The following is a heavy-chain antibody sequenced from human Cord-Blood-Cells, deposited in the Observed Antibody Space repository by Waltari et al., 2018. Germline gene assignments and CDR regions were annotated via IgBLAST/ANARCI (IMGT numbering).Heavy chain of an antibody. Sequence: QLQLQESGPGLVKPSETLSLTCTVSGGSISSSSYYWGWIRQPPGKGLEWIGSIYYSGSTYHNPALKRRVNISVGPAKDQFPPKASSGAGADTAVEYWASPMGRGVAPLDYRGQGTLVTVSS. V-gene: IGHV4-39*07. CDR3: ASPMGRGVAPLDY. D-gene: IGHD3-10*01. CDR1: GGSISSSSYY. J-gene: IGHJ4*02. CDR2: IYYSGST.